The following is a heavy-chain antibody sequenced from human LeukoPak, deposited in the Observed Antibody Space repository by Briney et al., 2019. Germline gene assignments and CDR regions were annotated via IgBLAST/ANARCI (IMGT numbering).Heavy chain of an antibody. CDR3: ARLLGTATTYDY. CDR2: INPDGSQK. J-gene: IGHJ4*02. CDR1: GFTFSTHW. D-gene: IGHD5-24*01. V-gene: IGHV3-7*01. Sequence: PGGSLTLSCEASGFTFSTHWMSWVRQAPGKGLEWVASINPDGSQKYYLDSVKGRFTIPRDNTKNSLYLQMYSLGAEDTAVYYCARLLGTATTYDYWGQGTLVTVSS.